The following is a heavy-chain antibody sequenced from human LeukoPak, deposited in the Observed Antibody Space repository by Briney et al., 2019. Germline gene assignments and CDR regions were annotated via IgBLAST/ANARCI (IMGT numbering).Heavy chain of an antibody. J-gene: IGHJ4*02. V-gene: IGHV3-53*01. CDR1: GFTFSNYW. CDR2: TYSGGST. CDR3: ARGGNYFDY. D-gene: IGHD1-26*01. Sequence: GGSLRLSCVASGFTFSNYWMTWVRQAPGKGLEWVSVTYSGGSTYYADSVKGRFTISRDNSNNTLYLQMNSLRAEDTAVYYCARGGNYFDYWGQGTLVTVSS.